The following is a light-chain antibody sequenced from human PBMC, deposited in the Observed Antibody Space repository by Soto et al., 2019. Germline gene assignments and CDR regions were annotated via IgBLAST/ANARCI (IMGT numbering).Light chain of an antibody. CDR3: CSYAGSSTIV. CDR1: SSDVWSYNL. J-gene: IGLJ1*01. CDR2: VGS. V-gene: IGLV2-23*01. Sequence: QSVLTQPASVSGSPGQSIPISCTGTSSDVWSYNLVSWYQQHPGKAPTVMIYVGSKRPSGFSNRFSGSKSGNTASLTISGLQAEDEADYYCCSYAGSSTIVFGTGTNVTVL.